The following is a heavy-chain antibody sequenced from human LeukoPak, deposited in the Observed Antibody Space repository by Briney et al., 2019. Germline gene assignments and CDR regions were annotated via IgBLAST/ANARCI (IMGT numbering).Heavy chain of an antibody. J-gene: IGHJ6*03. V-gene: IGHV1-18*01. CDR1: GYTFSSYG. CDR2: ISAYNGNT. Sequence: ASVKVSCKASGYTFSSYGISWVRQAPGQGREWMGWISAYNGNTNYAQKLQGRVTMTTDTSTSTAYMELRSLRSDDTAVYYCARGALLNYDFWSGSLLHYYYYYMDVWGKGTTVTVSS. CDR3: ARGALLNYDFWSGSLLHYYYYYMDV. D-gene: IGHD3-3*01.